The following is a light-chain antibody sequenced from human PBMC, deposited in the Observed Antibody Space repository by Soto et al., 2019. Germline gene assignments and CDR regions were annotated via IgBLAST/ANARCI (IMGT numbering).Light chain of an antibody. V-gene: IGKV3-11*01. CDR2: DAS. Sequence: EVVLTQSPATLSLSPGESATLSFRASQSVSSYLAWYQQKPGQAPSLLIYDASNRATGIPARFSGSGSGTDFILTISSLEPVDFAVYYCQQRSYWLTFGGGTKVEIK. CDR3: QQRSYWLT. CDR1: QSVSSY. J-gene: IGKJ4*01.